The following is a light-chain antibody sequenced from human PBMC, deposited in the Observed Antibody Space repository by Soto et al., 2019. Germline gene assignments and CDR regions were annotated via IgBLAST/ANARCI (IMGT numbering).Light chain of an antibody. V-gene: IGKV4-1*01. CDR1: RSVLDNSDNKNY. CDR2: WAT. Sequence: DIVMTQSPDSLTVSLGERATINCKSSRSVLDNSDNKNYLAWYQQKSGQPTKLLIYWATTREFGVPDRFSGSGSGTDFTLTISSLQAEDVAVYYCQQYYSTPYTFGQGTKLEIK. J-gene: IGKJ2*01. CDR3: QQYYSTPYT.